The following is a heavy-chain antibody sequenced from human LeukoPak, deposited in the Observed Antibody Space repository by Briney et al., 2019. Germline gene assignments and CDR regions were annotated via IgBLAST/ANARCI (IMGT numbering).Heavy chain of an antibody. CDR2: IYTSGST. CDR3: ARVYYDFWSGYYLDY. Sequence: PSDTLSLTCPVSGGSISSYYWSWIRQPAGKGLEWIGLIYTSGSTNYNPSLKGRVTMSVDTSKNQFSLKLSSVTAADTAVYYCARVYYDFWSGYYLDYWGQGTLVTVSS. D-gene: IGHD3-3*01. CDR1: GGSISSYY. J-gene: IGHJ4*02. V-gene: IGHV4-4*07.